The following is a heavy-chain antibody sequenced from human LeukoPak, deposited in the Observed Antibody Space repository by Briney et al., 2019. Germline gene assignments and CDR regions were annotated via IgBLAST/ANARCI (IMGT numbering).Heavy chain of an antibody. V-gene: IGHV3-30*04. CDR1: GFTFSSYA. CDR3: AREDGVPDCFDY. D-gene: IGHD3-3*01. CDR2: ISYDGSNK. Sequence: PGRSLRLSCAASGFTFSSYAMHWVRQAPGKGLEWVAVISYDGSNKYYADSVKGRFTISRDNSKNTLYPQMNSLRAEDTAVYYCAREDGVPDCFDYWGQGTLVTVSS. J-gene: IGHJ4*02.